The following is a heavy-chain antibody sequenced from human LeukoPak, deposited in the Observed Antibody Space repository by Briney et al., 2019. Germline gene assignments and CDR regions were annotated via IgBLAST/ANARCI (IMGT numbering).Heavy chain of an antibody. V-gene: IGHV1-8*01. D-gene: IGHD3-22*01. CDR2: MNPNSGNT. J-gene: IGHJ4*02. CDR3: ARCSPGDSSNFYAVLQY. Sequence: ASVKVSCKASGYIFPSYDINWVRQATGQGLEWVGWMNPNSGNTGYAQKFQGRVTMTRNTSISTAYMELSSLRSEDTAVYYCARCSPGDSSNFYAVLQYWGQGTQVTVST. CDR1: GYIFPSYD.